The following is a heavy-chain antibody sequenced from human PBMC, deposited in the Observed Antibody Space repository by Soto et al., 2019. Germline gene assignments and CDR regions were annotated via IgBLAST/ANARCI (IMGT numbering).Heavy chain of an antibody. CDR1: GGYISSGGYY. D-gene: IGHD1-26*01. CDR2: IYYSGST. Sequence: PSETLSLTCTVSGGYISSGGYYWNWIRQHPGKGLEGSGDIYYSGSTYYNPSLKRRGTITIDTAKHQFALKRSAGTPAETASYYCARVKRSTSRLAPWGQGTLVTVSS. V-gene: IGHV4-31*03. J-gene: IGHJ5*02. CDR3: ARVKRSTSRLAP.